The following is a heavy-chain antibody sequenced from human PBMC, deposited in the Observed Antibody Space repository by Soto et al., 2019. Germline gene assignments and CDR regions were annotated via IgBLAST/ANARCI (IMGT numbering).Heavy chain of an antibody. CDR3: VRRGIGNLHGLVDV. D-gene: IGHD3-16*01. J-gene: IGHJ6*01. CDR2: VYSTGGT. V-gene: IGHV4-59*08. CDR1: SGPSSSHN. Sequence: QVQLQQSGPGLVKPSETLSLTCSVSSGPSSSHNWGWIRQPPGRGLEWIGYVYSTGGTSYNPSLKCRVTRSADTSTHLISLPLISVTAADTAVYYCVRRGIGNLHGLVDVWGQGTTVRVSS.